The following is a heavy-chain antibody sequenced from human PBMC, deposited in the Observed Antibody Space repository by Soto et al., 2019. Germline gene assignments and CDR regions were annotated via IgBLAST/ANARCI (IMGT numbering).Heavy chain of an antibody. CDR2: ISGSGGST. Sequence: EVQLLESGGGLVQPGGSLRLSCAASGFTFSSYAMSWVRQAPGKGLEWVSAISGSGGSTYYADSVKGRFTISRDNSKNTLYPQMHSLRAEDTAVYYCAKARPEERASSLPTEWYFDLWGRGTLVTVSS. D-gene: IGHD1-1*01. J-gene: IGHJ2*01. CDR3: AKARPEERASSLPTEWYFDL. CDR1: GFTFSSYA. V-gene: IGHV3-23*01.